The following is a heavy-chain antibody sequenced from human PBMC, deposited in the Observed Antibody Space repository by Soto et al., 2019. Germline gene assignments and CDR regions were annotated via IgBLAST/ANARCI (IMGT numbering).Heavy chain of an antibody. Sequence: QVQLVQSGAEVKKPGASVKVSCKASGYTFTSYGISWVRQAPGQGLEWMGWISAYNGNTNYAQKLQGRVTMTTDTSTSKAYMEVRSLRSEDTAVYYCARSSGTSYIWFDPWGQGTLVTVSS. D-gene: IGHD1-26*01. V-gene: IGHV1-18*01. J-gene: IGHJ5*02. CDR3: ARSSGTSYIWFDP. CDR2: ISAYNGNT. CDR1: GYTFTSYG.